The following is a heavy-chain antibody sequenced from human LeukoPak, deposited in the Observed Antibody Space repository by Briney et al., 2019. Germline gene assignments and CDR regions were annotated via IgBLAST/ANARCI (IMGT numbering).Heavy chain of an antibody. V-gene: IGHV3-33*01. Sequence: PGGSLRLSCAASGFTFSSYGMHWVRQAPGKGLEWVAVIWYDGSNKYYAGSVKGRFTISRDNSKNTLYLQMNSLRAEDTAVYYCARDAVIRSYYYGMDVWGQGTTVTVSS. CDR3: ARDAVIRSYYYGMDV. CDR2: IWYDGSNK. D-gene: IGHD2-21*01. J-gene: IGHJ6*02. CDR1: GFTFSSYG.